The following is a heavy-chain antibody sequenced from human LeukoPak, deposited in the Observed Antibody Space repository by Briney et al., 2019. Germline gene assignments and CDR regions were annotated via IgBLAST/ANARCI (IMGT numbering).Heavy chain of an antibody. V-gene: IGHV3-23*01. D-gene: IGHD1-14*01. Sequence: ETLSLTCTVSGYSISSGYYWGWIRQPPGKGLEWVSGISGTDGYTYYADSVKGRFTISRDNSKNTLYLQMNSLRAEDTAVYYCARSVGEPRRNWFDPWGQGTLVTVSS. J-gene: IGHJ5*02. CDR3: ARSVGEPRRNWFDP. CDR1: GYSISSGYY. CDR2: ISGTDGYT.